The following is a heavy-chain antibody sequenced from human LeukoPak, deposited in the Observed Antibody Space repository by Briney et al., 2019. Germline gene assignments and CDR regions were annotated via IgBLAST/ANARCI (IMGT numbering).Heavy chain of an antibody. V-gene: IGHV3-20*04. J-gene: IGHJ4*02. Sequence: PGGSLRLSCAASGFTFDDYGMSWVRQAPGKGLEWVSGINWNGGSTGCADSVKGRFTISRDNAKNSLYLQMNSLRAEDTALYYCARDIFYYDSSGPGRYFDYWGQGTLVTVSS. CDR2: INWNGGST. CDR1: GFTFDDYG. CDR3: ARDIFYYDSSGPGRYFDY. D-gene: IGHD3-22*01.